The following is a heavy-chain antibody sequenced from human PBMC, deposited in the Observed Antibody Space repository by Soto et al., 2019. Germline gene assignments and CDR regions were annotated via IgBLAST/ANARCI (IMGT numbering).Heavy chain of an antibody. V-gene: IGHV5-51*01. CDR1: GYSFTSYW. D-gene: IGHD6-6*01. Sequence: GESLKISCKGSGYSFTSYWIGWVRQMSGKGLEWMGIIYPGDSDTRYSPSFQGQVTISADKSISTAYLQWSSLKASDTAMYYCARWAARPGGDYYGMDVWGQGTTVTVSS. CDR2: IYPGDSDT. CDR3: ARWAARPGGDYYGMDV. J-gene: IGHJ6*02.